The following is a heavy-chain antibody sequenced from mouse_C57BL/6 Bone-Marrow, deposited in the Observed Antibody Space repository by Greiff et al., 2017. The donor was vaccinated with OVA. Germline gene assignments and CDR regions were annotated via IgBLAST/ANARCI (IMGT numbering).Heavy chain of an antibody. CDR1: GFNIKDDY. J-gene: IGHJ1*03. V-gene: IGHV14-4*01. CDR3: YGSPYWYFDV. CDR2: IDPENGDT. Sequence: EVQVVESGAELVRPGASVKLSCTASGFNIKDDYMHWVKQRPEQGLEWIGWIDPENGDTEYASKFQGKATITADTSSNTAYLQLSSLTSEDTAFYYCYGSPYWYFDVWGTGTTVTVSS. D-gene: IGHD1-1*01.